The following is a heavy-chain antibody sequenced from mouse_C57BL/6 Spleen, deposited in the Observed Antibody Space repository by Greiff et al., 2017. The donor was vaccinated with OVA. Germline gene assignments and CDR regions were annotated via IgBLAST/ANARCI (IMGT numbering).Heavy chain of an antibody. CDR3: ARAPGSWYFDV. CDR2: IDPSDSET. Sequence: VQLQQSGAELVRPGSSVKLSCKASGYTFTSYWMHWVKQRPIQGLEWIGNIDPSDSETHYNQKFKDKATLTVDKSSSTAYMQLSSLTSEDSAVYYCARAPGSWYFDVWGTGTTVTVSS. V-gene: IGHV1-52*01. D-gene: IGHD1-1*01. J-gene: IGHJ1*03. CDR1: GYTFTSYW.